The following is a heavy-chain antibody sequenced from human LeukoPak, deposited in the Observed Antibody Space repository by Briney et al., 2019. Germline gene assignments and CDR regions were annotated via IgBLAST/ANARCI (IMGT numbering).Heavy chain of an antibody. CDR1: GFSFSSYG. V-gene: IGHV3-23*01. CDR3: AKRVRYSSSWYHFED. Sequence: PGGSLRLSCAASGFSFSSYGLTWVRQAPGKGLEWVSGISGSGTNTYYAESVKGRFTISRDNSKNTLYLQMNSLRAEDTAVYYCAKRVRYSSSWYHFEDWGQGTLVTVSS. D-gene: IGHD6-13*01. CDR2: ISGSGTNT. J-gene: IGHJ4*02.